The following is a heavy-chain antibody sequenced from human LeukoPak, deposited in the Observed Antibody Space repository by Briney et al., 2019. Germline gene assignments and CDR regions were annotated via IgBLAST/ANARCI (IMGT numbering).Heavy chain of an antibody. CDR3: GRRSVGWGELNY. Sequence: PGGSLRLSCAASGFTFSSYAMNWVRQAPGKGLEWVAVILYDGSTKFYADSVKGRFTLSRDNSNNTLYLQMNSLRDENTAVYYGGRRSVGWGELNYWGRGTLVSVSS. CDR2: ILYDGSTK. D-gene: IGHD3-16*01. V-gene: IGHV3-30-3*01. CDR1: GFTFSSYA. J-gene: IGHJ4*02.